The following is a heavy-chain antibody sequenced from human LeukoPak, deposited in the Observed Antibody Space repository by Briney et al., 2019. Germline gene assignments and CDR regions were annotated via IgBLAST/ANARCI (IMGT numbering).Heavy chain of an antibody. V-gene: IGHV3-13*05. CDR3: AREGRGQYQLLSSYWYFDL. D-gene: IGHD2-2*01. J-gene: IGHJ2*01. CDR2: IGTAGDP. CDR1: GFTFSSYD. Sequence: PGESPRLSCAASGFTFSSYDMHWVRQATGKGLEWVSAIGTAGDPYYPGSVKGRFTISRENAKNSLYLQMNSRRAGDTAVYYCAREGRGQYQLLSSYWYFDLWGRGTLVTVSS.